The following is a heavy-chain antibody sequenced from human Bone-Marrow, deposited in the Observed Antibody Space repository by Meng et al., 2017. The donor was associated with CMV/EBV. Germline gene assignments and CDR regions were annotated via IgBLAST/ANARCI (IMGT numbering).Heavy chain of an antibody. CDR1: GFTFTSSA. CDR2: IVVGSGNT. V-gene: IGHV1-58*01. J-gene: IGHJ6*02. CDR3: ARDNYDFWSGYSYYYYGMDV. Sequence: SVKVSCKASGFTFTSSAVQWVRQARGQRLEWIGWIVVGSGNTNYVQKFQERVTITRDMSTSTAYMELSSLRSEDTAVYYCARDNYDFWSGYSYYYYGMDVWGQGTTVTVSS. D-gene: IGHD3-3*01.